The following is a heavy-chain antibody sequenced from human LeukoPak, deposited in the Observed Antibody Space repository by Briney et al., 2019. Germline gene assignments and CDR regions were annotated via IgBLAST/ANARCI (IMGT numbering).Heavy chain of an antibody. CDR1: GYTFTDYY. V-gene: IGHV1-46*01. J-gene: IGHJ4*02. CDR2: INPSGGST. CDR3: ARDPTLRYFDWLLSEFDY. Sequence: ASVKVSCKASGYTFTDYYMHWLRQAPGQGLEWMGIINPSGGSTSYAQKFQGRVTMTRDMSTSTVYMELSSLRSEDTAVYYCARDPTLRYFDWLLSEFDYWGQGTLVTVSS. D-gene: IGHD3-9*01.